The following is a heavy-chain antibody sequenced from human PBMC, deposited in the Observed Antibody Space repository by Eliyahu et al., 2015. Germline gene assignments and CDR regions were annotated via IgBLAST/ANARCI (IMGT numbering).Heavy chain of an antibody. D-gene: IGHD1-26*01. V-gene: IGHV3-30*18. CDR1: GFXFXSYG. Sequence: QVQLVESGGGVVQPGRSLSLSCAAXGFXFXSYGMHWVRQAPGKGVEWVAVISDDGSNEYYADSVKGRFTISRDNSKNTLYLQVNSLRADDTAVYYCAKDPYSGSLNWLDPWGQGTLVTVSS. J-gene: IGHJ5*02. CDR2: ISDDGSNE. CDR3: AKDPYSGSLNWLDP.